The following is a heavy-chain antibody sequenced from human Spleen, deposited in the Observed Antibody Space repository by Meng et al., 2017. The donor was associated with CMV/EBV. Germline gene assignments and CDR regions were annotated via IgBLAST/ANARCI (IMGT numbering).Heavy chain of an antibody. J-gene: IGHJ5*02. D-gene: IGHD1-26*01. CDR1: GYSFTSYG. CDR2: ISPYNGNT. V-gene: IGHV1-18*01. Sequence: VYCKTSGYSFTSYGIRWVRQAPGQGLEWMGRISPYNGNTNYPQKFKGRVILTTETSTTTAYMELRSLRSDDTAVYYCARDRSIWFDPWGQGTLVTVSS. CDR3: ARDRSIWFDP.